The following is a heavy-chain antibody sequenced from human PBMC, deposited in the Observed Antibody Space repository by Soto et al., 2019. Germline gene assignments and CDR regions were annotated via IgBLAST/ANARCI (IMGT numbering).Heavy chain of an antibody. J-gene: IGHJ4*02. Sequence: QVQLSQFGAEVKKPGASVKVSCKASGYSFTNFHIHWVRQAPGQGLEWMGMIDPSGGITRDAQRLERRITMTRDASTSSVYVALRSLTSEDTAVYYCARDVICHDSYETIGYYFDHWGQGTLVTVSS. D-gene: IGHD3-22*01. CDR1: GYSFTNFH. V-gene: IGHV1-46*01. CDR3: ARDVICHDSYETIGYYFDH. CDR2: IDPSGGIT.